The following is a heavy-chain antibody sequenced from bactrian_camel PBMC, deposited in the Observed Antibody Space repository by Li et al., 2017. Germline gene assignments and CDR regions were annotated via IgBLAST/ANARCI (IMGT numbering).Heavy chain of an antibody. CDR3: SARGLNTDY. D-gene: IGHD7*01. Sequence: VQLVESGGGSVQAGGSLRLSCEASGLTFSDYAMSWVRQAPGKGLEWVSTIPSGGGSTYYADSVKGRFTISRDKAKNTMYLQMSSLRTEDTAVYYCSARGLNTDYWGQGTQVTVS. CDR1: GLTFSDYA. J-gene: IGHJ4*01. V-gene: IGHV3S40*01. CDR2: IPSGGGST.